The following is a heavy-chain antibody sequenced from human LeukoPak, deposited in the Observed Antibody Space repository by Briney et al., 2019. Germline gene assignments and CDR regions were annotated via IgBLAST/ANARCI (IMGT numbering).Heavy chain of an antibody. D-gene: IGHD2-15*01. CDR2: ISAYNGNT. V-gene: IGHV1-18*01. CDR1: GYTFTSYG. CDR3: ARTQKLRDAFDI. Sequence: ASVKVSRKASGYTFTSYGISWVRQAPGQGLEWMGWISAYNGNTNYAQKLQGRVTMTTDTSTSTAYMELRSLRSDDTAVYYCARTQKLRDAFDIWGQGTMVTVSS. J-gene: IGHJ3*02.